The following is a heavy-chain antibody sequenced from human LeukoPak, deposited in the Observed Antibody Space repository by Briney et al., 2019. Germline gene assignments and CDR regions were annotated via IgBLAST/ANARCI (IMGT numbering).Heavy chain of an antibody. V-gene: IGHV4-34*01. CDR1: GGSFSGYY. CDR2: INHSGST. Sequence: ASETLSLTCAVYGGSFSGYYWSWIRQPPGKGLEWIGEINHSGSTNYNPSLKSRVTISVDTSKNQFSLKLSSVTAADTAVYYCANDPRIAAAGTGYWGQGTLVTVSP. D-gene: IGHD6-13*01. J-gene: IGHJ4*02. CDR3: ANDPRIAAAGTGY.